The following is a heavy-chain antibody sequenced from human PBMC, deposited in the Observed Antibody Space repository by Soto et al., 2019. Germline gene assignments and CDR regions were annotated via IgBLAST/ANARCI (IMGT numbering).Heavy chain of an antibody. Sequence: GGSLRLSCAASGFTFSDYYMSWIRQAPGKGLEWVSYISSSGSIIYYADSVKGRFTISRDNAKNSLYLQLNSLRAEDTAVYYCARDLGYYASDGYFDYWGQGTVVTVSS. J-gene: IGHJ4*02. CDR3: ARDLGYYASDGYFDY. V-gene: IGHV3-11*01. CDR2: ISSSGSII. D-gene: IGHD3-22*01. CDR1: GFTFSDYY.